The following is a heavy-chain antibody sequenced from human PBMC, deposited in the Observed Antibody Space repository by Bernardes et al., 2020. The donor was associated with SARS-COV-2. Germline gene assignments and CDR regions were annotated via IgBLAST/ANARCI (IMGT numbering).Heavy chain of an antibody. CDR3: ARGEVVPAALSVLTRYYYYGMDV. Sequence: SVKVSCKASGGTFSSYAISWVRQAPGQGLEWMGGIIPIFGTANYAQKFQGRVTITADESTSIAYMELSSLRSEDTAVYYCARGEVVPAALSVLTRYYYYGMDVWGQGTTVTVSS. D-gene: IGHD2-2*01. J-gene: IGHJ6*02. CDR1: GGTFSSYA. CDR2: IIPIFGTA. V-gene: IGHV1-69*13.